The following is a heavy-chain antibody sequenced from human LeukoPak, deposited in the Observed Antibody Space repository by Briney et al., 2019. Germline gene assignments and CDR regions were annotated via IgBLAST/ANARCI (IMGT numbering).Heavy chain of an antibody. V-gene: IGHV3-30*18. D-gene: IGHD6-19*01. CDR1: GFTFSSYG. CDR2: ISYDGSNK. Sequence: GGSLRLSCAASGFTFSSYGMHWVRQARGKGLEWVAVISYDGSNKYYADSVKGRFTISRDNSKNTLYLQMNSLRAEDTAVYYCAKELSSGLDYWGQGTLVTVSS. CDR3: AKELSSGLDY. J-gene: IGHJ4*02.